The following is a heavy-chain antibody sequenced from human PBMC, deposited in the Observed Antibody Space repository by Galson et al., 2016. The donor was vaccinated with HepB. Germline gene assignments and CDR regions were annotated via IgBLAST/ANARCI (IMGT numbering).Heavy chain of an antibody. V-gene: IGHV3-7*01. CDR2: IKPDGSEK. D-gene: IGHD2-15*01. CDR1: TFTFSNYW. CDR3: ARRSCTAGRCYSASYLCFDY. Sequence: SLRLSCADSTFTFSNYWMTWVRQAPGKGLEWVANIKPDGSEKYYVDSVKGRFTISRDNAKNSLYLQMNSLRAEDTAVYYCARRSCTAGRCYSASYLCFDYWGQGTLVTVSS. J-gene: IGHJ4*02.